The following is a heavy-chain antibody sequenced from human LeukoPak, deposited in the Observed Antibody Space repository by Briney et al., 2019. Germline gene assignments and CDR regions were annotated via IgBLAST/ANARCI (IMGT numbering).Heavy chain of an antibody. CDR2: ISAYNGNT. CDR3: ARDRTPGYDFWSGYYRLLDAFDI. V-gene: IGHV1-18*01. J-gene: IGHJ3*02. D-gene: IGHD3-3*01. CDR1: GYTFTSYG. Sequence: ASVKVSRKASGYTFTSYGISWVRQAPGQGLEWMGWISAYNGNTNYAQKLQGRVTMTTDTSTSTAYMELRSLRSDDTAVYYCARDRTPGYDFWSGYYRLLDAFDIWGQGTMVTVSS.